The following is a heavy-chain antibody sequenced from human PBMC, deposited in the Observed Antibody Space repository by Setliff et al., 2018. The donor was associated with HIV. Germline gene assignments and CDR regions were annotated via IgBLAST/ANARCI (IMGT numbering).Heavy chain of an antibody. D-gene: IGHD3-3*01. CDR3: ARHLESKLLSY. J-gene: IGHJ4*02. CDR1: GGSISSYY. V-gene: IGHV4-59*08. CDR2: IYHSGST. Sequence: SETLSLTCTVSGGSISSYYWSWIRQPAGKGLEWIGYIYHSGSTNYNSSLKSRVTISVDTSKNQFSLKLSSVTAADTAVYYCARHLESKLLSYWGQGTLVTVSS.